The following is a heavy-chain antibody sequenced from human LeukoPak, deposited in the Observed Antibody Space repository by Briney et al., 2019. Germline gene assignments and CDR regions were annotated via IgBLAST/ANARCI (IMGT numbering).Heavy chain of an antibody. J-gene: IGHJ5*02. CDR2: INPSGGST. Sequence: ASVKVSCKASGYTFTSYYMHWVRQAPGQGLEWMGIINPSGGSTSYAQKFQGRVTMTRDTSTSTVYMELSSLRSEDTAVYYCARSAYYDLWSDYKKDWFDPWGQGTLVTVSS. CDR3: ARSAYYDLWSDYKKDWFDP. CDR1: GYTFTSYY. D-gene: IGHD3-3*01. V-gene: IGHV1-46*01.